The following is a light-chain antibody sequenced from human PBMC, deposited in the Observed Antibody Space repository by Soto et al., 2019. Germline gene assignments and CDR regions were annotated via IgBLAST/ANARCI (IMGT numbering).Light chain of an antibody. Sequence: EIVMTQSPATLSVSPGERATLSCRASQSVSSNLAWYQHKPGQAPRLLIYGASTRATGFPARFSGSGSGTEVTLTISSLRSEDFAVYYWQQYYNWPPLTFGGGTKVEIK. CDR2: GAS. CDR1: QSVSSN. V-gene: IGKV3-15*01. J-gene: IGKJ4*01. CDR3: QQYYNWPPLT.